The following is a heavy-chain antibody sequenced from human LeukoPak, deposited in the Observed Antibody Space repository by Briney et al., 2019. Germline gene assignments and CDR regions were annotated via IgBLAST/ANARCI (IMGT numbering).Heavy chain of an antibody. CDR3: ARGGPRDYYYGMDV. CDR1: GFTLGDYA. Sequence: GRSLRLSCTASGFTLGDYAMSWVRQAPGKGLEGVSFIRSKSYGGTTEYAASVKGRFTISRDDSKSNAYLQMNSLKTEDTAMYNCARGGPRDYYYGMDVWGQGTTVTVSS. J-gene: IGHJ6*02. CDR2: IRSKSYGGTT. D-gene: IGHD3-16*01. V-gene: IGHV3-49*04.